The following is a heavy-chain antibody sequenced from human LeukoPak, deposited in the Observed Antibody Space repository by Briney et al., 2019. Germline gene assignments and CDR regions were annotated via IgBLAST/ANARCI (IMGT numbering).Heavy chain of an antibody. Sequence: PGRSLRLSCAASGFTFSSYGMHWVRQAPGKGLEWVAVISYDGSNKYYADSVKGRFTISRDNSKNTLYLQMNSLRAEDTAVYYCARDGGEGLWFGELLDPWGQGTLVTVSS. CDR2: ISYDGSNK. J-gene: IGHJ5*02. CDR3: ARDGGEGLWFGELLDP. V-gene: IGHV3-30*03. CDR1: GFTFSSYG. D-gene: IGHD3-10*01.